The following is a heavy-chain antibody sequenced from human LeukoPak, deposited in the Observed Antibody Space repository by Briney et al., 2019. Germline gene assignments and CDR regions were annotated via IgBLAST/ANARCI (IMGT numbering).Heavy chain of an antibody. CDR1: GFTFSSYS. J-gene: IGHJ4*02. CDR3: ARGGVTMVRGAIRGDYFDY. Sequence: PGGSQRLSCAASGFTFSSYSMNWVRQAPGKGLEWVSSISSSSSYIYYADSVKGRFTISRDNAKNSLYLQMNSLRAEDTAVYYCARGGVTMVRGAIRGDYFDYWGQGTLVTVSS. V-gene: IGHV3-21*01. CDR2: ISSSSSYI. D-gene: IGHD3-10*01.